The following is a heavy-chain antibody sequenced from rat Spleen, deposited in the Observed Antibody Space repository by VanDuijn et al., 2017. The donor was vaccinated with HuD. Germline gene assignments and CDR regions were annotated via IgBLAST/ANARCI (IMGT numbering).Heavy chain of an antibody. J-gene: IGHJ3*01. CDR1: GFTFSDYY. CDR2: ISYEGSST. V-gene: IGHV5-22*01. CDR3: ARLGWYYGYNSFAY. D-gene: IGHD1-9*01. Sequence: EVQLVESGGRLVQPGNSLKLSCAASGFTFSDYYMAWVRQAPKKGLAWVASISYEGSSTYYGDSVKGRFTISRDNAKSTLYLQMNSLRSEDTATYYCARLGWYYGYNSFAYWGQGTLVTVSS.